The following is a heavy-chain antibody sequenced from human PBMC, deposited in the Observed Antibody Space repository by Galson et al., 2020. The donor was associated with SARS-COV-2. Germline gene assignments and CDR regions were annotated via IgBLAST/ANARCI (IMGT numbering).Heavy chain of an antibody. J-gene: IGHJ6*03. CDR2: ISWNGGTT. CDR1: GFIFDDYA. Sequence: GGSMRLSCAASGFIFDDYAMSWVRQAPGKGMEWISGISWNGGTTHYADSVKGRFTISRDNAKNSLDLHMRSLRAEDTALYYCARDAIAPAGCYHCVDVWGKGTTVTISS. V-gene: IGHV3-20*04. CDR3: ARDAIAPAGCYHCVDV. D-gene: IGHD6-13*01.